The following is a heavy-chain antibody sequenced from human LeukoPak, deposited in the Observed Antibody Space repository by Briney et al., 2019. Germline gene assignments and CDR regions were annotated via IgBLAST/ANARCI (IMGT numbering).Heavy chain of an antibody. V-gene: IGHV3-30*04. J-gene: IGHJ4*02. CDR1: RFTFSSYP. Sequence: PGGSLRLSCEASRFTFSSYPMHWVRQAPGKGLEWVAVISYDGSNKYYADSVKGRFTISRDNSKNTLYLQMNSLRAEDTAVYYCATRAIYRSSWYYFDYWGQGTLVTVSS. CDR2: ISYDGSNK. D-gene: IGHD6-13*01. CDR3: ATRAIYRSSWYYFDY.